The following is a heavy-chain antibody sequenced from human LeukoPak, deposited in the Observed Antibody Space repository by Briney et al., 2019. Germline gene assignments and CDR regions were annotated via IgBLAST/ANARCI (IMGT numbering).Heavy chain of an antibody. J-gene: IGHJ4*02. CDR2: ISHDGRTK. CDR3: ARPSPPGDGYNPPAH. D-gene: IGHD5-24*01. V-gene: IGHV3-30*03. Sequence: GGSLRLSCAASGFTFSSYGMHWVRHPLGKGLEWVAVISHDGRTKYYADSMKGRITISRDNSTNTLFLQLNNLRSEDTAVYFCARPSPPGDGYNPPAHWGQGTLVTVSS. CDR1: GFTFSSYG.